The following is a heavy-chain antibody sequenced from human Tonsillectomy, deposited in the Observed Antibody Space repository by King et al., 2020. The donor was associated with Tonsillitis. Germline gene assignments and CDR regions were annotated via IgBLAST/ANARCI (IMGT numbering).Heavy chain of an antibody. V-gene: IGHV4-34*01. Sequence: HVQLQQWGAGLLKPSETLSLTCAVSGGSFSGYYWSWIRQPPGKGLEWIGEINHSGSTNYNPSLKSRVTTSIDTSKNQFSLKLSSVTAADTAVYYCARAELLDYYFYYMDVWGKGTTVTVSS. CDR1: GGSFSGYY. CDR2: INHSGST. D-gene: IGHD1-26*01. CDR3: ARAELLDYYFYYMDV. J-gene: IGHJ6*03.